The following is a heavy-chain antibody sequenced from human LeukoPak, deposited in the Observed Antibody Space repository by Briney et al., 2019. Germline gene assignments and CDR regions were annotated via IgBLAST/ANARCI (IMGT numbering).Heavy chain of an antibody. V-gene: IGHV3-23*01. D-gene: IGHD2-15*01. Sequence: GGSLRLSCAASGFTFSNYAMSWVRQAPGKGLERVSAISGSGGSTYYADSVKGRFTISRDNSKNTLYLQMNSLRAEDTAVYYCAKGTLQYFDYWGQGTLVTVSS. CDR2: ISGSGGST. CDR3: AKGTLQYFDY. J-gene: IGHJ4*02. CDR1: GFTFSNYA.